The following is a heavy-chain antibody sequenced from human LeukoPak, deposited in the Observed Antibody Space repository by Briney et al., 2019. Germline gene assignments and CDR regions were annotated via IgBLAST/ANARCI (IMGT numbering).Heavy chain of an antibody. V-gene: IGHV3-30*03. CDR1: GFTFNNYG. Sequence: GGSLRLSCAASGFTFNNYGMHWVRQAPGKGLEWVAVISYDGRNKHYPDSVGGRFTISRDNAKNSLYLQMNSLRDEDTAVYFCARRPYSDTSGRLSDVWGQGTTVTVSS. J-gene: IGHJ6*02. CDR3: ARRPYSDTSGRLSDV. D-gene: IGHD3-22*01. CDR2: ISYDGRNK.